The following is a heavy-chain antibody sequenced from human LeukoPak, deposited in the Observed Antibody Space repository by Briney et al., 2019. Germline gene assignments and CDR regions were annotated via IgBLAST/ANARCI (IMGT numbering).Heavy chain of an antibody. V-gene: IGHV3-23*01. CDR3: AKVWFSTSCYNFDY. J-gene: IGHJ4*02. CDR2: ISGSGGST. D-gene: IGHD2-2*01. CDR1: GFTFITLG. Sequence: PRGSLRLSCAASGFTFITLGMNWVRQGPGKGLEWVSGISGSGGSTYYADSAKGRFPVSRDNSKNTLYLQMNNLRAEDTAVYYCAKVWFSTSCYNFDYWGPGTLVTVSS.